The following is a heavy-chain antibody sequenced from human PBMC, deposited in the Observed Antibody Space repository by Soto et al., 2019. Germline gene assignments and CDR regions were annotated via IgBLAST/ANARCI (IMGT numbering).Heavy chain of an antibody. J-gene: IGHJ5*02. CDR2: IYYSGST. CDR1: GGSISSGGYY. Sequence: QVQLQESGPRLVKPSQTLSLTCTVSGGSISSGGYYWSWIRKHPGKGLEWIGYIYYSGSTYYNPSLRSRVTISVDTSKNQCSLKVNSVTAADTAVYYCARGGIAARQWRDWFDPWGQGTLVTVSS. CDR3: ARGGIAARQWRDWFDP. D-gene: IGHD6-6*01. V-gene: IGHV4-31*03.